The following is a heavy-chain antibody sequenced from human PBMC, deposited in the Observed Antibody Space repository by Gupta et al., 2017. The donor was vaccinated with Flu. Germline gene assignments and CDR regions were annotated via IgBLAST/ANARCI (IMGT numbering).Heavy chain of an antibody. J-gene: IGHJ6*03. CDR2: GYYTGST. D-gene: IGHD3-16*01. V-gene: IGHV4-39*01. Sequence: PPGKGLEWIGSGYYTGSTFYNPSLKSRVTISIDTSENLFSLNLNSVTAADTAVYYCARGLRSDASSAVADFYYHYMDVWGKGTPVTVSS. CDR3: ARGLRSDASSAVADFYYHYMDV.